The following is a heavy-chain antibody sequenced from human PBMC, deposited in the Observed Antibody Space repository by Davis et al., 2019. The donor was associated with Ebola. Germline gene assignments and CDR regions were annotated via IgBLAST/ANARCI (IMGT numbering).Heavy chain of an antibody. CDR1: GGSISSYH. J-gene: IGHJ4*02. CDR2: VYYSGNT. CDR3: ARSHSDWLLPFDY. D-gene: IGHD3-9*01. Sequence: SETLSLTCTVSGGSISSYHWTWIPQPPGKGLEWIGHVYYSGNTNYNPPLKSRVTISVDTSKNPVSLRLSSVTAADTAVYYCARSHSDWLLPFDYWGQGTRATVSS. V-gene: IGHV4-59*01.